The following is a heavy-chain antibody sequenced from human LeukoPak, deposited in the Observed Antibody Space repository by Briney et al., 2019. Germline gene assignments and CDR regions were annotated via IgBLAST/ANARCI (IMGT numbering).Heavy chain of an antibody. CDR3: ASAIQGN. CDR2: ISYDGSNK. Sequence: GGTLRLSCAASGFTFSSYGMHWVRQAPGKGLEWVAVISYDGSNKYYADSVKGRFIISRDNSKNTLYLRMNSLRAEDTAVYYCASAIQGNWGQGTLVTVSS. J-gene: IGHJ4*02. V-gene: IGHV3-30*03. CDR1: GFTFSSYG.